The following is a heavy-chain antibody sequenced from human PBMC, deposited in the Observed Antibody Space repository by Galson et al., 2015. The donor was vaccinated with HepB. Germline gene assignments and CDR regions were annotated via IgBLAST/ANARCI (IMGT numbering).Heavy chain of an antibody. Sequence: CAISGDSVSSSNGGWTWIRQSPSRGLEWLGRTYYASTWHRDYAEFVRNRITINPDTSRNQVSLHLSSVTPEDTAVYYCTRRVAGNGWFDPWGQGTLVTVSS. V-gene: IGHV6-1*01. CDR3: TRRVAGNGWFDP. J-gene: IGHJ5*02. D-gene: IGHD2-8*01. CDR2: TYYASTWHR. CDR1: GDSVSSSNGG.